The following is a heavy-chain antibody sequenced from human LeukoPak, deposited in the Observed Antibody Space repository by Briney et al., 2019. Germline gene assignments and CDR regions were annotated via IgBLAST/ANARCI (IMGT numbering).Heavy chain of an antibody. V-gene: IGHV3-48*02. CDR1: GFTFSSYS. D-gene: IGHD3-10*01. CDR2: ISSSSSTI. Sequence: PGGSLRLSCAASGFTFSSYSMNWVHQAPGKGLGWVSYISSSSSTIYYADSVKGRFTISRDNAKNSLYLQMNSLRDEDTAVYYCARVDYGEDGAFDIWGQGTMVTVSS. J-gene: IGHJ3*02. CDR3: ARVDYGEDGAFDI.